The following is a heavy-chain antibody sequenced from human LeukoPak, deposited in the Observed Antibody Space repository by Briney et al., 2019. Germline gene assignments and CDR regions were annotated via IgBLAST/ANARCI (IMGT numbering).Heavy chain of an antibody. Sequence: ASVKVSCKASGYTFTGYYMHWVRQAPGQGLEWMGRINPNTGGTNYAQKLQGTVTMTRDTSISTAYMELSRLRSDDTAVYYCARLVVPAAMAMAVDYWGQGTLVTVSS. CDR3: ARLVVPAAMAMAVDY. J-gene: IGHJ4*02. D-gene: IGHD2-2*01. CDR2: INPNTGGT. V-gene: IGHV1-2*06. CDR1: GYTFTGYY.